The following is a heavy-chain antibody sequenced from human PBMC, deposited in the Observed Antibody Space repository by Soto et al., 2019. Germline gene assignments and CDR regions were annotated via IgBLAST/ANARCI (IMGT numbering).Heavy chain of an antibody. Sequence: PSETLSLTCAVSGGSLSSGGYSWSWIRQPPGKGLEWIGYIYHSGSTYYNPSLKSRVTISVDRSKNQFSLKLSSVTAADTAVYYCARVERVVYSYGYGVWFDPWGQGTLVTVSS. CDR3: ARVERVVYSYGYGVWFDP. CDR1: GGSLSSGGYS. J-gene: IGHJ5*02. V-gene: IGHV4-30-2*01. CDR2: IYHSGST. D-gene: IGHD5-18*01.